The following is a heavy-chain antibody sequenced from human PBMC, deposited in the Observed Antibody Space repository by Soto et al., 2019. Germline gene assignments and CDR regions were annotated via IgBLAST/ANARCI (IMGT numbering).Heavy chain of an antibody. V-gene: IGHV3-23*01. CDR2: ISGSGGST. D-gene: IGHD3-22*01. CDR3: AKDSSGYGAFDI. Sequence: EVQLLESGGGLVQPGGSLRLSCAASGFTFSSYAMSWVRQAPGKGLEWVSAISGSGGSTYYADSVKGRFTISRDNSKNRLYLQMNSLRAEDTAVYYCAKDSSGYGAFDIWGQGTMVTVSS. J-gene: IGHJ3*02. CDR1: GFTFSSYA.